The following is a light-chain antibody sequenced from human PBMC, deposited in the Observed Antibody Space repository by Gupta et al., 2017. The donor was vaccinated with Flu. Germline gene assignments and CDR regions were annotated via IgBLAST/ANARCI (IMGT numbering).Light chain of an antibody. Sequence: EIVLTQSPATLSLSPGERATVSCRASQNIRNYLAWYQQKPGQAPRLLIYGASYRATGIPARFSGSGSGTDFTLTISSLEPEDSAVYYCQQRGNSYSFGQGTKLEIK. V-gene: IGKV3-11*01. CDR2: GAS. CDR1: QNIRNY. J-gene: IGKJ2*03. CDR3: QQRGNSYS.